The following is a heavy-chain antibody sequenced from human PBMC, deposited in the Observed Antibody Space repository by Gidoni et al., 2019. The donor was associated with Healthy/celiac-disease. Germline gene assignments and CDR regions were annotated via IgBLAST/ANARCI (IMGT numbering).Heavy chain of an antibody. Sequence: EVQLLESGGGLVQPGGSLSLSCAASGFPFSSYAMSWVRQAPGKGLEWVAAIMGSGGSTYYADAVKGRFTISRDNSKNTLYLQMNSRRAEETAVYYCAKAPIAARPFDYWGQGTLVTVSS. D-gene: IGHD6-6*01. CDR1: GFPFSSYA. CDR3: AKAPIAARPFDY. V-gene: IGHV3-23*01. J-gene: IGHJ4*02. CDR2: IMGSGGST.